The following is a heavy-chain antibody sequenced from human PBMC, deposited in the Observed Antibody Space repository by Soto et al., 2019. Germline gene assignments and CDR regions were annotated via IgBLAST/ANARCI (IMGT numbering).Heavy chain of an antibody. D-gene: IGHD2-2*02. Sequence: QVQLVESGGGVVQPGWSLRLSCVASGFTFSNYAMHWVRQAPGKGLEWVSVISYDGSNKYFAASVKGRFTLSRDNSKNTLYLQMNSLRPEDTAVYYCARALYCTSTSCYIAVSVLGMDVWGQGTTVTVSS. J-gene: IGHJ6*02. V-gene: IGHV3-30-3*01. CDR2: ISYDGSNK. CDR1: GFTFSNYA. CDR3: ARALYCTSTSCYIAVSVLGMDV.